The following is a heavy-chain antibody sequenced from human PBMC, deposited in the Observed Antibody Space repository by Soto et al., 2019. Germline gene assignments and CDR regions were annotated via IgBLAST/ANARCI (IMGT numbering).Heavy chain of an antibody. D-gene: IGHD5-12*01. CDR1: GGSVSSGSYY. CDR2: IYYSGST. Sequence: QVQLQESGPGLVKPSETLSLTCTVSGGSVSSGSYYWSWIRQPPGKGLEWIGYIYYSGSTNYNPSLTSRVTISVDTSKNQFSLKLSSVTAADTAVYYCARGDGYPFDHWGQGTLVTVSS. CDR3: ARGDGYPFDH. V-gene: IGHV4-61*01. J-gene: IGHJ4*02.